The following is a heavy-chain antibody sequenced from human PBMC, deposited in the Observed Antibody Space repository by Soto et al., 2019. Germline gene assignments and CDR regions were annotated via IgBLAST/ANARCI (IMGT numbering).Heavy chain of an antibody. J-gene: IGHJ4*02. Sequence: QVQLVQSGAEVKKPGSSVKVSCKASGGTFSSYTISWVRQAPGQGLEWMGRIIPILGIANYAQKFQGRVTITADKSTSRAYMELSSLRCEDTAVYYCARDPQEGGSGCSCYLVFYYWGQGTLVTVSS. CDR2: IIPILGIA. CDR3: ARDPQEGGSGCSCYLVFYY. CDR1: GGTFSSYT. D-gene: IGHD2-15*01. V-gene: IGHV1-69*08.